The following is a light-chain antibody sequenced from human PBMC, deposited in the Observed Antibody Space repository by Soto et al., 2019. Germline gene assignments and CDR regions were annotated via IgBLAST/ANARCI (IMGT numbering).Light chain of an antibody. CDR3: AAWDDSLNGLV. CDR1: RSNIGINA. CDR2: ANN. V-gene: IGLV1-44*01. Sequence: QPVLTRPPSVSGTPGQRVSISCSGSRSNIGINAVDWYHQLPGTAPKVLIYANNQRPSGVPDRFSGSKSGTSASLAINGLQSDDEAHYYCAAWDDSLNGLVFGGGTKLTVL. J-gene: IGLJ2*01.